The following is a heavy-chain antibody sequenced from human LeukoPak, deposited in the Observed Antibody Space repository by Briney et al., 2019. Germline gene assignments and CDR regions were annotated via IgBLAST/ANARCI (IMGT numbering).Heavy chain of an antibody. CDR2: IRYDGSNK. CDR1: GFTFSSYG. J-gene: IGHJ6*01. V-gene: IGHV3-30*02. D-gene: IGHD2-2*01. Sequence: GGSLRLSCAASGFTFSSYGMHWVRQAPGKGLEWVAFIRYDGSNKYYADSVKGRFTISRDNSKNTLYLQMNSLRTEDTAVYYCAKDPDPYQLVPGGYYGMDVWGQGTTVTVSS. CDR3: AKDPDPYQLVPGGYYGMDV.